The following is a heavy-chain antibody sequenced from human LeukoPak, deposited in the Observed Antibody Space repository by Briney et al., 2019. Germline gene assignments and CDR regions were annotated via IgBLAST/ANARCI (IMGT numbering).Heavy chain of an antibody. Sequence: GESLQISCPASGYSFTSYWIAWVRQMPGKGLEWMGIIYPGDSDTRNSPSFQGQVTISADKSISTAYLQWSSLKASDTAMYYCARVSYCSGGSCPQKFDYWGQGTLVTVSS. CDR2: IYPGDSDT. CDR1: GYSFTSYW. J-gene: IGHJ4*02. V-gene: IGHV5-51*01. CDR3: ARVSYCSGGSCPQKFDY. D-gene: IGHD2-15*01.